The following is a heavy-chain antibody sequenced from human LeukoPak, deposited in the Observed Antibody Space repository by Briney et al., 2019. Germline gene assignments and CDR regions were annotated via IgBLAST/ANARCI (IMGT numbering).Heavy chain of an antibody. Sequence: GGSLKISCKGSGYSFTSYWIGWVRQMPGKGLEWMGIIYPGDSDTRYSPSFQGQVTISADKSISTAYLQWSSLKASDTAMYYCARRLGTTGTTSAFDIWGQGTMVTVSS. J-gene: IGHJ3*02. V-gene: IGHV5-51*01. D-gene: IGHD1-1*01. CDR1: GYSFTSYW. CDR2: IYPGDSDT. CDR3: ARRLGTTGTTSAFDI.